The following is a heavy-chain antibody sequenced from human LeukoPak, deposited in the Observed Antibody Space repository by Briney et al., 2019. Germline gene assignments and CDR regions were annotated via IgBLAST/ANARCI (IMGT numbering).Heavy chain of an antibody. D-gene: IGHD2-2*03. CDR3: AKMDKNYYYYGMDV. CDR1: GFTFDDYA. Sequence: GGSLRLSCAASGFTFDDYAMHWVRQAPGKGLEWVSGISWNSGSIGYADSVKGRFTVSRDNAKNSLYLQMDSLRAEDTAVYYCAKMDKNYYYYGMDVWGQGTTVTVSS. CDR2: ISWNSGSI. J-gene: IGHJ6*02. V-gene: IGHV3-9*01.